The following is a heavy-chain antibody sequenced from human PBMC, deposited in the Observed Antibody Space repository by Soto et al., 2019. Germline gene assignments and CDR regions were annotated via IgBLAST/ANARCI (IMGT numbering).Heavy chain of an antibody. CDR1: GGSISSGGYS. CDR3: ARLVRYCSGGSCYLTRDAFDI. CDR2: IYHSGST. V-gene: IGHV4-30-2*01. D-gene: IGHD2-15*01. Sequence: SDPLSLTCSVSGGSISSGGYSWSWIRQPPGKGLEWIGYIYHSGSTYYNPSLKSRVTISVDRSKNQFSLKLSSATAADTAVYYCARLVRYCSGGSCYLTRDAFDIWGQGTMVT. J-gene: IGHJ3*02.